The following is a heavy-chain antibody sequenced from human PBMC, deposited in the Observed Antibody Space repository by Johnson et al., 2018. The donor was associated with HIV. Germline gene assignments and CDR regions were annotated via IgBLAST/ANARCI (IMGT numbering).Heavy chain of an antibody. CDR1: GPTFSNAW. V-gene: IGHV3-15*01. Sequence: EVQLVESGGGLAKPGGSLRLSCAASGPTFSNAWMSWVRQAPGKGLEWVGRMTRTTDGGTTDYAAPVKGSSTIPRDDSKNTLYQQMNILKTEDTAVYYCTTAASSSWYGEDAFNILGQGTMVTGSS. J-gene: IGHJ3*02. CDR3: TTAASSSWYGEDAFNI. CDR2: MTRTTDGGTT. D-gene: IGHD6-13*01.